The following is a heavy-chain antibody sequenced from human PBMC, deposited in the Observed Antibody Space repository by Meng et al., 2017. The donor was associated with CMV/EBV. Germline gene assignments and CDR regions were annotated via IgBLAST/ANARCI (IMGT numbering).Heavy chain of an antibody. J-gene: IGHJ6*02. CDR3: ARVGRGGVRAAGTPPTYYYGMDV. CDR1: GFTFSSYS. D-gene: IGHD6-13*01. V-gene: IGHV3-21*01. Sequence: GESLKISCAASGFTFSSYSMNWVRQAPGKGLEWVSSISSSYIYYADSVKGRFTISRDNAKNSLYLQMNSLRAEDTAVYYCARVGRGGVRAAGTPPTYYYGMDVWGQGTTVTVSS. CDR2: ISSSYI.